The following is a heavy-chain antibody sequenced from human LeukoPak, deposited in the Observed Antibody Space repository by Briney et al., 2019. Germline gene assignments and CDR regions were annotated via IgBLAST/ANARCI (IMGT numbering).Heavy chain of an antibody. J-gene: IGHJ6*03. D-gene: IGHD4-17*01. CDR1: GFTVSSNE. V-gene: IGHV3-21*01. Sequence: GGSLRLSCAASGFTVSSNEMSWVRQAPGKGLEWVSSISSSSSYIYYADSVKGRFTISRDNAKNSLYLQMNSLRAEDAAVYYCARDVESTVTVYYYYYYMDVWGKGTTVTVSS. CDR3: ARDVESTVTVYYYYYYMDV. CDR2: ISSSSSYI.